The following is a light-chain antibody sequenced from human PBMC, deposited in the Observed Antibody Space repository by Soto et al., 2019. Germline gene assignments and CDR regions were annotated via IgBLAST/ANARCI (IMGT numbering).Light chain of an antibody. CDR1: QSISNY. J-gene: IGKJ3*01. CDR2: AAS. CDR3: QQSYSTPLT. V-gene: IGKV1-39*01. Sequence: DLQMTQSPSSLSASVGDRVIITCRASQSISNYLNWYQQKPGKAPKLLIYAASSLQSGVPSRFSGGGSETDFTLTISSLQPEDFATYYCQQSYSTPLTFGPGTKVDIE.